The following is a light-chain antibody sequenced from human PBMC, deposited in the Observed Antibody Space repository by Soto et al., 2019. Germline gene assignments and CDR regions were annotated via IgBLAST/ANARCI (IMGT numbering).Light chain of an antibody. J-gene: IGLJ1*01. CDR1: SSDVGGYNY. Sequence: QSALTQPASVSGSPGQSITISCTGTSSDVGGYNYVSWYQQHPGKAPKLMIYDVSNRPSGVSNRFSGSKSGNTASLTISGLQAEDEADYYCSSDTSSSTRFGTGTKLTVL. CDR3: SSDTSSSTR. V-gene: IGLV2-14*01. CDR2: DVS.